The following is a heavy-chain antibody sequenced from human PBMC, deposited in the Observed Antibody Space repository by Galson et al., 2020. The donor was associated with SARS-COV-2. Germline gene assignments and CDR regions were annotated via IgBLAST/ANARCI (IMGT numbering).Heavy chain of an antibody. D-gene: IGHD3-3*01. CDR3: ARGKRITIFGVPLSPHYYYYGMDV. CDR2: IYYSGST. J-gene: IGHJ6*02. V-gene: IGHV4-39*07. Sequence: SETLSLTCTVSGGSISSSSYYWGWIRQPPGKGLEWIGSIYYSGSTYYNPSLKSRVTISVDTSKNQFSLKLSSVTAADTAVYYCARGKRITIFGVPLSPHYYYYGMDVWGQGTTVTVSS. CDR1: GGSISSSSYY.